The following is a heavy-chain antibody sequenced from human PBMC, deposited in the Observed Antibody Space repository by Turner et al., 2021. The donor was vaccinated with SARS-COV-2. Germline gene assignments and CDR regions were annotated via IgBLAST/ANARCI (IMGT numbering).Heavy chain of an antibody. CDR1: GFTFSSYG. CDR3: AREREEGYYDFWSGYYGWFDP. D-gene: IGHD3-3*01. J-gene: IGHJ5*02. Sequence: QVQLVESGGGVVQHGRSLRLSCAASGFTFSSYGMHWVRQAPGKGLEWVEVIWYDGINKNYADSVKGRFTISRDNSKNTLYLQMNSLRAEDTAVYYCAREREEGYYDFWSGYYGWFDPWGQGTLVTVSS. V-gene: IGHV3-33*01. CDR2: IWYDGINK.